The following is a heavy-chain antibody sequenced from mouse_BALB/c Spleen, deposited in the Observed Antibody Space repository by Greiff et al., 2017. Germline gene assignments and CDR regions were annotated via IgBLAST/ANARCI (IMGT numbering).Heavy chain of an antibody. CDR3: ARWKFITTATLDY. D-gene: IGHD1-2*01. V-gene: IGHV1S81*02. CDR2: INPSNGRT. J-gene: IGHJ2*01. CDR1: GYTFTSYW. Sequence: QVQLQQPGAELVKPGASVKLSCKASGYTFTSYWMHWVKQRPGQGLEWIGEINPSNGRTNYNEKFKSKATLTVDKSSSTAYMQLSSLTSEDSAVYYCARWKFITTATLDYWGQGTTLTVSS.